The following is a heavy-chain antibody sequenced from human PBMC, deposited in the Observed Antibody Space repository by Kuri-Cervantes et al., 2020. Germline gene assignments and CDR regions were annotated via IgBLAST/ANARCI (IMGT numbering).Heavy chain of an antibody. CDR3: ARGDGDSYYYYGMDV. J-gene: IGHJ6*02. CDR1: GFTFSSYE. Sequence: GESLKISCAASGFTFSSYEMNWVRQAPGKGLEWVSYISSSGSTIYYADSVKGRFTISRDNAKNSLYLQMNSLRAEDTAVYYCARGDGDSYYYYGMDVWGQGTTVTVSS. CDR2: ISSSGSTI. V-gene: IGHV3-48*03. D-gene: IGHD4-17*01.